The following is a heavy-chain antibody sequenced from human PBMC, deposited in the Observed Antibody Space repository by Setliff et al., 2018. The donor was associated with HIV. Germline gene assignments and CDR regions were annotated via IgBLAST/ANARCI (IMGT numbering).Heavy chain of an antibody. D-gene: IGHD6-19*01. J-gene: IGHJ5*02. V-gene: IGHV1-18*01. Sequence: GASVKVSCKASGYTFTSYGVSWVRQAPGQGLEWMGWISTYNGNTNYAQKLQDRVTMTTDTSTNTAYMELSGLRSEDTALYYCALDLPGPAITSGWMKNWFDPWGQGTLVTVSS. CDR3: ALDLPGPAITSGWMKNWFDP. CDR1: GYTFTSYG. CDR2: ISTYNGNT.